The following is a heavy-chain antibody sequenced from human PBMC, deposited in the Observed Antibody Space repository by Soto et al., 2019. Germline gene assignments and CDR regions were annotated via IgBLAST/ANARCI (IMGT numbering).Heavy chain of an antibody. CDR1: GDSVSSKSAA. CDR2: TYYRSKWYN. J-gene: IGHJ5*02. D-gene: IGHD6-13*01. V-gene: IGHV6-1*01. CDR3: ARGMAAGMGNWPDP. Sequence: LQTLGLTCAISGDSVSSKSAAWNWLMQSPSRGVEWLGRTYYRSKWYNDYAVSVKSRIPINPDTAKNQFSLQLNSVTPYGTAVYYCARGMAAGMGNWPDPGGKGTLVTGSS.